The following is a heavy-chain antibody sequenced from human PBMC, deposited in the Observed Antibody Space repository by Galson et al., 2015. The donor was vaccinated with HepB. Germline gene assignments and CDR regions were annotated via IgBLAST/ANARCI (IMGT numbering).Heavy chain of an antibody. D-gene: IGHD3-10*01. Sequence: SLRLSCAASGFTFSSYGMHWVRQGPGKGLEWVAVISYDGSKKYYVDSVKGRFTVSRDNSKNTVYLQMNGLRAEDTAVYYCAKDEILDYYGSASYSASDYWGQGTLVTVSS. J-gene: IGHJ4*02. CDR1: GFTFSSYG. V-gene: IGHV3-30*18. CDR2: ISYDGSKK. CDR3: AKDEILDYYGSASYSASDY.